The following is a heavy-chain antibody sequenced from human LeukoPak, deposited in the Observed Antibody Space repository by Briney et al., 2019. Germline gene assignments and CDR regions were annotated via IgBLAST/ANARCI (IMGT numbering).Heavy chain of an antibody. Sequence: SETLSLTCAVYGGSFSGYYWSWIRQPPGKGLEWIGEINHSGSTNYNPSLKSRVTISVDTSKNRFSLKLSSVTAADTAVYYCARAKYYDYVWGSYRPGPNFDYWGQGTLVTVSS. CDR1: GGSFSGYY. D-gene: IGHD3-16*02. J-gene: IGHJ4*02. CDR3: ARAKYYDYVWGSYRPGPNFDY. CDR2: INHSGST. V-gene: IGHV4-34*01.